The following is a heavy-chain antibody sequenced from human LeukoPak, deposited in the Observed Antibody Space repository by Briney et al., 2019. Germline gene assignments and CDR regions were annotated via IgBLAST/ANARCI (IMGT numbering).Heavy chain of an antibody. CDR1: GYKFTDHF. V-gene: IGHV1-69-2*01. CDR2: IDPEDGET. J-gene: IGHJ4*02. CDR3: ARNYFDF. Sequence: ASVKVSCKLSGYKFTDHFVHWVKQAPGKGRQWMGLIDPEDGETKYAAMFEDRVTITADTSRGSVFLDLKNLRSEDTAMYYCARNYFDFWGQGSLVTVSA.